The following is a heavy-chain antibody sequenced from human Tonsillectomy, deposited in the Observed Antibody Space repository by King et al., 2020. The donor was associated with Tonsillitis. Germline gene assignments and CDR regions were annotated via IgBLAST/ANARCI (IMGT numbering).Heavy chain of an antibody. D-gene: IGHD6-19*01. V-gene: IGHV3-23*04. CDR1: GFTFDNYA. CDR3: AKDPEQWLAQNWFDP. Sequence: VQLVESGGGLVQPGGSLRLSCAASGFTFDNYAMSWVRQAPGKGLEWVSAISGSGRNTYYAASVKGRFIISRDNSKNTLYLQMNSLRAEDTAVYYCAKDPEQWLAQNWFDPWGQGTLVTVSS. J-gene: IGHJ5*02. CDR2: ISGSGRNT.